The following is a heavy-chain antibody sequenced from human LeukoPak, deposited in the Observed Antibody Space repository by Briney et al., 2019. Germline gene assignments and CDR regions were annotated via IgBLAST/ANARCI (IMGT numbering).Heavy chain of an antibody. J-gene: IGHJ5*02. D-gene: IGHD6-6*01. Sequence: GSLRLSCAASGFTFSSYWMHWVRQAPGKGLVWVSRINSDGSSTSYADSVKGRFTISRDNAKNTLYLQMNSLRAEDTAVYYCARETEYSNNWFDPWGQGTLVTVSS. V-gene: IGHV3-74*01. CDR1: GFTFSSYW. CDR2: INSDGSST. CDR3: ARETEYSNNWFDP.